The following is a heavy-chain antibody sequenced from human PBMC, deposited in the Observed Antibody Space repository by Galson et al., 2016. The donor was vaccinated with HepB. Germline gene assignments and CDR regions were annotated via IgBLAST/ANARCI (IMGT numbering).Heavy chain of an antibody. V-gene: IGHV3-48*02. J-gene: IGHJ3*01. D-gene: IGHD5-18*01. Sequence: SLRLSCAASGFSFSRYSMNWVRQAPGKGLEWISYISGDGNSIYYANSVKGRFTISRDNAKNALYLQMNILGDEDTAVYYCARSGFSYAMHSFDVWGQGTVVTVS. CDR2: ISGDGNSI. CDR1: GFSFSRYS. CDR3: ARSGFSYAMHSFDV.